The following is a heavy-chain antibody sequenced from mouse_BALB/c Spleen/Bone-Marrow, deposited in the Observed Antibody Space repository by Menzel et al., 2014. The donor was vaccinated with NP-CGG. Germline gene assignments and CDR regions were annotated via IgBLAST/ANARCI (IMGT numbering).Heavy chain of an antibody. Sequence: QVQLKQSGPELAKPGASVKMSCKASGYTFTDTWIHWIKQRPGQGLEWIGYINPSTGYAEYNQNFKDKATLTVDKSSSTAYMQLSSLTSEDSADYYCARDYWGQGTTLTVSS. CDR2: INPSTGYA. CDR3: ARDY. J-gene: IGHJ2*01. V-gene: IGHV1-7*01. CDR1: GYTFTDTW.